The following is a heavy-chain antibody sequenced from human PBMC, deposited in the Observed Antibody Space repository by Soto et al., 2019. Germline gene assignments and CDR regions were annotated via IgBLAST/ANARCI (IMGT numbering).Heavy chain of an antibody. CDR3: ARNGDCTRPGCIVGSFDP. V-gene: IGHV4-31*03. CDR1: GDSVSSGEYD. D-gene: IGHD2-8*01. J-gene: IGHJ5*02. Sequence: SGTLSLTCTVCGDSVSSGEYDWTWKRQHPGKALEWIGYIYYSGSTYYNPSLKSRVTISIDKSKNQFYLDLNSVTAADTAMYYCARNGDCTRPGCIVGSFDPWGPGTLVTV. CDR2: IYYSGST.